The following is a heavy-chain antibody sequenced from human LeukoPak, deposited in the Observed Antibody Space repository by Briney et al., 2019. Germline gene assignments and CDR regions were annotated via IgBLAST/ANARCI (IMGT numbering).Heavy chain of an antibody. CDR1: GYTFTSYG. CDR3: ARDYRIAAAGTSGGDWFDP. D-gene: IGHD6-13*01. CDR2: ISAYNGNT. Sequence: ASVRVSCKASGYTFTSYGISWVRQAPGQGLEWMGWISAYNGNTNYAQKLQGRVTMTTDTSTSTAYMELRSLRSDDTAVYYCARDYRIAAAGTSGGDWFDPWGQGTLVTVSS. J-gene: IGHJ5*02. V-gene: IGHV1-18*01.